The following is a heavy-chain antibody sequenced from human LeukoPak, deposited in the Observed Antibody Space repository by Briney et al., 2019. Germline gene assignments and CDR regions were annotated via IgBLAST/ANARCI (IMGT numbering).Heavy chain of an antibody. J-gene: IGHJ4*02. Sequence: PGGSLRLSCAASGFTFSSYAMSWVRQTPGKGLEWVSSISSSSSYIYYADSVKGRFTISRDNAKNSLYLQMNSLRAEDTAVYYCARDINGADYWGQGTLVTVSS. CDR3: ARDINGADY. CDR2: ISSSSSYI. CDR1: GFTFSSYA. D-gene: IGHD2-8*01. V-gene: IGHV3-21*01.